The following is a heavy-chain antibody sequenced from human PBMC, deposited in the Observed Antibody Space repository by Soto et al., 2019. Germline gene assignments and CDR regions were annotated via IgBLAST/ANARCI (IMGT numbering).Heavy chain of an antibody. J-gene: IGHJ3*01. Sequence: QVQLQESGPGLVKTSDTLSLTCTVSGGSITPYYWSWIRQPPGEGLERIGYVSYSGKTGYNPSLKSRVSMSIDTSKNEFSLKLTSLTAADAATYYCARQQYTVVTAFDVWGQGTTVAVSS. D-gene: IGHD2-15*01. V-gene: IGHV4-59*07. CDR3: ARQQYTVVTAFDV. CDR1: GGSITPYY. CDR2: VSYSGKT.